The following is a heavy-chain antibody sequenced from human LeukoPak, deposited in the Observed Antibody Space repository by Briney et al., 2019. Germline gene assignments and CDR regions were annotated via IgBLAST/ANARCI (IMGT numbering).Heavy chain of an antibody. CDR3: ARRLAAAGTYYYYGMDV. CDR1: GGSISSYY. V-gene: IGHV4-59*01. D-gene: IGHD6-13*01. J-gene: IGHJ6*02. Sequence: SSETLSLTCTVSGGSISSYYWSWIRQPPGKGLEWIGYIYYSGSTNYNPSLKSRVTISVDTSKNQFSLKLSSVTAADTAVYYCARRLAAAGTYYYYGMDVWGQGTTVTVSS. CDR2: IYYSGST.